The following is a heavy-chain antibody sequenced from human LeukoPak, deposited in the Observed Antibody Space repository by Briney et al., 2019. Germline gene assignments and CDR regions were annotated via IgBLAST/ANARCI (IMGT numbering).Heavy chain of an antibody. Sequence: GESLKISCNGSGYXFTSYWISWVRQMPGKGLEWMGKIDPSDSYTNYSPSFQGHVTISADKSISTAYLQWSSLKATDTAMYYCARHPTVTRVDYWGQGTLVTVSS. CDR1: GYXFTSYW. CDR2: IDPSDSYT. CDR3: ARHPTVTRVDY. J-gene: IGHJ4*02. D-gene: IGHD4-17*01. V-gene: IGHV5-10-1*01.